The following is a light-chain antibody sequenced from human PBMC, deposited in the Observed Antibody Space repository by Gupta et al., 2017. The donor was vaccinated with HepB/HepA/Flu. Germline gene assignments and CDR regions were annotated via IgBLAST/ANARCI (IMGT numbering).Light chain of an antibody. Sequence: SCVLNQPPSESVDPGKQGRLSCGGNNIGSKSVHWYQQKPGQAPVLFVYDDSDRPSGIPERCSCSNSGNTATLTISRGEAGEEAAYYCQVWDSSSEHWVFGGGTKLTVL. CDR1: NIGSKS. CDR3: QVWDSSSEHWV. J-gene: IGLJ3*02. CDR2: DDS. V-gene: IGLV3-21*03.